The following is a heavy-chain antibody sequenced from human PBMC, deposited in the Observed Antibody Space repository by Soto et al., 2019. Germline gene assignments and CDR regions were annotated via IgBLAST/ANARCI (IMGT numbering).Heavy chain of an antibody. CDR3: SRGTDEGITGTIYYYGMDV. J-gene: IGHJ6*02. CDR2: TYYRSKWYN. CDR1: GDSVSSNSAA. D-gene: IGHD1-20*01. Sequence: PSQTLSLTCAISGDSVSSNSAAWNWIRQSPSRGLEWLGRTYYRSKWYNDYAVSVKSRITINPDTSKNQFPLQLNSVTPEDTAVYYCSRGTDEGITGTIYYYGMDVWGQGTTVTVSS. V-gene: IGHV6-1*01.